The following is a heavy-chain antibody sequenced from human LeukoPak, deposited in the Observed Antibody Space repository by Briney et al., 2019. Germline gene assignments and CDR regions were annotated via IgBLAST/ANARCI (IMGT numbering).Heavy chain of an antibody. CDR2: IYYSGST. D-gene: IGHD3-10*01. CDR3: ARGSISTFEEFDY. V-gene: IGHV4-39*07. J-gene: IGHJ4*02. Sequence: SETLSLTCTVSGGSISSSSYYWGWIRQPPGKGLEWIGSIYYSGSTYYNPSLKSRVTISVDTSKNQFSLKLSSVTAADTAVYYCARGSISTFEEFDYWGQGTLVTVSS. CDR1: GGSISSSSYY.